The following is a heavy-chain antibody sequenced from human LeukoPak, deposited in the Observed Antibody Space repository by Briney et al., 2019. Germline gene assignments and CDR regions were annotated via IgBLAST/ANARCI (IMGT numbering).Heavy chain of an antibody. Sequence: KPSETLSLTCIVSGGSITSSSYYWGWIRQPPGKGLQWIGSIYYSGSTNYNPSLKSRVTISVDTSKNQFSLKLSSVTAADTAVYYCARGSPGIAVAGLWGQGTLVTVSS. V-gene: IGHV4-39*07. J-gene: IGHJ4*02. CDR1: GGSITSSSYY. D-gene: IGHD6-19*01. CDR3: ARGSPGIAVAGL. CDR2: IYYSGST.